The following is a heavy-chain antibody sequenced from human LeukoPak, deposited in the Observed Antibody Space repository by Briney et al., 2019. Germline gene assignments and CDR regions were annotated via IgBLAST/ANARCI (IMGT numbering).Heavy chain of an antibody. CDR2: IYHSGTT. Sequence: SETLSLTCNVSGVSISTHYWSWIRQSPGKGLEWIGFIYHSGTTNYNPSLKSRVTMSIDTSKNEFSLKLASVTAADTAVYYCARGANYYGSGSYFEGTFDYWGQGSLVTVSS. CDR1: GVSISTHY. J-gene: IGHJ4*02. V-gene: IGHV4-59*11. D-gene: IGHD3-10*01. CDR3: ARGANYYGSGSYFEGTFDY.